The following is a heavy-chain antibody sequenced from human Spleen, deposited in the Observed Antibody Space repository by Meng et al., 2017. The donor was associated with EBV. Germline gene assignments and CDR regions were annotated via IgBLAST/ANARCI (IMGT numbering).Heavy chain of an antibody. CDR3: ARGLSSFDY. CDR1: GFSLSSDEVG. J-gene: IGHJ4*02. D-gene: IGHD3-16*02. Sequence: QITLKESGPTLVKPTXTLTLTCTFSGFSLSSDEVGVGWIRQPPGKALEWLALIYWDGDKRYSPSLKSRLTITKNTSRNQVVLAMTNMDPVDTATYYCARGLSSFDYWGQGTLVTVSS. V-gene: IGHV2-5*02. CDR2: IYWDGDK.